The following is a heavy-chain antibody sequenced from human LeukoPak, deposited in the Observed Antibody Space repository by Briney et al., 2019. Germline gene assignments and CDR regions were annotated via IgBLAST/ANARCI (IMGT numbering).Heavy chain of an antibody. V-gene: IGHV1-18*01. CDR2: ISTYTGNS. Sequence: ASVKVSCKASGYTFTNYVLTWVRQAPGQGLEWMGRISTYTGNSNYAQKFQDRVTMTTDTSTSTAYMELRNLNSDDTAVYSCARTMTTGTTHGELDFWGQGTLVTVSS. CDR3: ARTMTTGTTHGELDF. J-gene: IGHJ4*02. D-gene: IGHD4-17*01. CDR1: GYTFTNYV.